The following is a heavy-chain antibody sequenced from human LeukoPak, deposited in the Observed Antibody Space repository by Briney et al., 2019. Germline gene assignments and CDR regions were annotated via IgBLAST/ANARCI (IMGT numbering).Heavy chain of an antibody. V-gene: IGHV1-2*02. Sequence: ASVKASCKASRYTLTGYYMHWVRQAPGQGLEWMGWINPNSGGTNYAQKFQGRVTMTRDTSISTAYMELSRLRSDDTAVYYCASSSAAAGPGVYWGQGTLVTVSS. CDR3: ASSSAAAGPGVY. CDR2: INPNSGGT. D-gene: IGHD6-13*01. J-gene: IGHJ4*02. CDR1: RYTLTGYY.